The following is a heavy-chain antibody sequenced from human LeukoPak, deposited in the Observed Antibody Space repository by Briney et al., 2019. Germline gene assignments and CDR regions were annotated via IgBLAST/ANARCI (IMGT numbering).Heavy chain of an antibody. Sequence: PGGSLRLSCEASGFTFNTYSMNWARQAPGKGLEWVSSIDSSGGYMFYADSVKGRFIISRDNAKDSLYLQMNSLRVEDTAVYYCARVAGWHWFDPWGQGTLVTVSS. V-gene: IGHV3-21*04. J-gene: IGHJ5*02. D-gene: IGHD6-19*01. CDR3: ARVAGWHWFDP. CDR1: GFTFNTYS. CDR2: IDSSGGYM.